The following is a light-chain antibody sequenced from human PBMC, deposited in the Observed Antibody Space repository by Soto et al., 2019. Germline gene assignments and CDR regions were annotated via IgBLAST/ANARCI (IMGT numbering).Light chain of an antibody. Sequence: DIQMTQSPSSLSASVGDRVTITCRASQSVSNYLNWFQHKPGRAPKLLIHTASTLRSGVPSRFSGSGSGADFSLTISRLQREDFATYYCQQSYTTPFTCGQGTELEIK. CDR1: QSVSNY. CDR3: QQSYTTPFT. V-gene: IGKV1-39*01. J-gene: IGKJ2*01. CDR2: TAS.